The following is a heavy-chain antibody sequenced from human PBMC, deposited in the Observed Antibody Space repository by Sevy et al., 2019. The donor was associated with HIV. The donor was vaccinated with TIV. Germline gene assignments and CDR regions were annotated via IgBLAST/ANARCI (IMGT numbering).Heavy chain of an antibody. CDR3: ASAHYDILTGYQFDY. D-gene: IGHD3-9*01. Sequence: SETPSLTCTVSGGSISSYYWSWIRQPPGKGLEWIGYIYYSGSTNYNPSLKSRVTISVDTSKNQFSLKLSSVTAADTAVYYCASAHYDILTGYQFDYWGQGTLVTVSS. CDR2: IYYSGST. V-gene: IGHV4-59*01. CDR1: GGSISSYY. J-gene: IGHJ4*02.